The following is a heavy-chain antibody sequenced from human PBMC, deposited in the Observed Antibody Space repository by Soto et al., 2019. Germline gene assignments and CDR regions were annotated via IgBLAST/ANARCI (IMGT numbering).Heavy chain of an antibody. D-gene: IGHD3-22*01. CDR1: GGTFSSYT. V-gene: IGHV1-69*02. CDR2: IIPILGIA. J-gene: IGHJ1*01. Sequence: GASVKVSCKASGGTFSSYTISWVRQAPGQGLEWMGRIIPILGIANYAQKFQGRVTITADKSTSTAYMELSSLRSEDTAVYYCFDSSGQAEYFQHWGQGTLVTVSS. CDR3: FDSSGQAEYFQH.